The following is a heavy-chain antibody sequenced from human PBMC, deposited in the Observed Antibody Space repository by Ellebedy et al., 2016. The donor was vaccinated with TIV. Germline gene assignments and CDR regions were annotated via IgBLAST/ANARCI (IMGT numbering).Heavy chain of an antibody. D-gene: IGHD3-10*01. J-gene: IGHJ4*02. CDR1: GFTFSSYS. Sequence: GESLKISXAASGFTFSSYSMNWVRQAPGKGLEWVSSISSSSSYIYYADSVKGRFTISRDNSKNTLYLQMNSLRAEDTAVYYCARAKNSPYYYGSGSYHYFDYWGQGTLVTVSS. V-gene: IGHV3-21*01. CDR3: ARAKNSPYYYGSGSYHYFDY. CDR2: ISSSSSYI.